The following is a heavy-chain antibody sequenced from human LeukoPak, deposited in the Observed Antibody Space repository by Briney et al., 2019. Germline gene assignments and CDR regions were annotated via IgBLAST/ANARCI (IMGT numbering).Heavy chain of an antibody. J-gene: IGHJ4*02. CDR2: IYYSGST. CDR1: GGSISSGDYY. CDR3: AREKLGGPYDSGWYKDY. D-gene: IGHD6-19*01. V-gene: IGHV4-30-4*01. Sequence: SETLSLTCTVSGGSISSGDYYWSWIRQPPGKGLEWIGYIYYSGSTFYNPSLKSRVTISVDTSKNQFSLKLTSVTAADTAVYYCAREKLGGPYDSGWYKDYWGQGTLVTVSS.